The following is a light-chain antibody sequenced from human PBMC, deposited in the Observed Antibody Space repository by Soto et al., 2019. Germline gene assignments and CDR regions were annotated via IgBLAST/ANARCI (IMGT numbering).Light chain of an antibody. CDR3: QQYSRAPLT. CDR1: QSVTDNY. J-gene: IGKJ1*01. V-gene: IGKV3-20*01. CDR2: GAS. Sequence: EIVLTQSPATLSLSPGERATLSCRASQSVTDNYLAWYQQKPGQAPRLVISGASSRTSGIPDRFSASGPGTDFTLTISRLEPEDFAVYYCQQYSRAPLTFGQGTKV.